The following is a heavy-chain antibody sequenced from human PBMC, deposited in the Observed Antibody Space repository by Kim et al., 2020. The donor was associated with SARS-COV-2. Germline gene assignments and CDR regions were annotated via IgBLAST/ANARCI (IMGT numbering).Heavy chain of an antibody. CDR3: TTDSDFVDRSRPSY. V-gene: IGHV3-15*01. CDR2: IKSKTDGGTT. D-gene: IGHD3-3*01. Sequence: GGSLRLSCAASGFTFSNAWMSWVRQAPGKGLEWVGRIKSKTDGGTTDYAAPVKGRFTISRDDSKNTLYLQMNSLKTEDTAVYYCTTDSDFVDRSRPSYWGQGTLVTVSS. J-gene: IGHJ4*02. CDR1: GFTFSNAW.